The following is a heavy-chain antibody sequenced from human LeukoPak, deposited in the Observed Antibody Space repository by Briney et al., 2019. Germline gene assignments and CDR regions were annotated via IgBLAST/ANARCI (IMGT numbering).Heavy chain of an antibody. CDR1: GFTFRSYD. CDR3: AREETGYGYRYIDI. CDR2: IGTAGDT. D-gene: IGHD3-16*01. Sequence: PGGSLRLSSAASGFTFRSYDMHWVRQPTGEGLEWVSAIGTAGDTYYPGSVKGRFTISREDAKNSLYLQMNGLRAGDTAVYHCAREETGYGYRYIDIWGRGTLVTVSS. V-gene: IGHV3-13*04. J-gene: IGHJ2*01.